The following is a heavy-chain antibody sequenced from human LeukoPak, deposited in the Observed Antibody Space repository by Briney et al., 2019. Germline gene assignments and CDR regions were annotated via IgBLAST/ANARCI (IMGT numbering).Heavy chain of an antibody. CDR1: GFTFSSYS. CDR3: ARAVRVVVTAPPGY. V-gene: IGHV3-21*01. D-gene: IGHD2-21*02. Sequence: GGSLRLSCAASGFTFSSYSMNWVRQAPGKGLEWVSSISSSSSYIYYADSVKGRFTISRDNAKNSLYLLMNSLRAEDTAVYYCARAVRVVVTAPPGYWGQGTLVTVSS. J-gene: IGHJ4*02. CDR2: ISSSSSYI.